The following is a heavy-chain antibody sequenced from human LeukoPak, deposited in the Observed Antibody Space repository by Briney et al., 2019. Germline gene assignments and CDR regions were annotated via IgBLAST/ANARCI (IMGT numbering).Heavy chain of an antibody. J-gene: IGHJ6*04. CDR3: AKDLGRYSAGLGMDV. CDR2: ISGSGGST. Sequence: GGSLRLSCAASGFTSSSYAMSWVRQAPGKGLEWVSAISGSGGSTYYADSVKGRFTISRDNSKNTLYLQMNSLRAEDTAVYYCAKDLGRYSAGLGMDVWGKGTTVTVSS. D-gene: IGHD3-9*01. V-gene: IGHV3-23*01. CDR1: GFTSSSYA.